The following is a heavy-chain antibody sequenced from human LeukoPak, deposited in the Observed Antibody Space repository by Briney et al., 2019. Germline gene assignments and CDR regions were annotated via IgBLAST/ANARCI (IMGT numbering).Heavy chain of an antibody. Sequence: ASVKVSCKASGYTFTSYYMHWVRQAPGQGLEWMGIINPSGGSTSYAQKFQGRVTITADESTSTAYMELSSLRSEDTAVYYCAISRDGYNLVNYFDYWGQGTLVTVSS. V-gene: IGHV1-46*01. CDR2: INPSGGST. CDR3: AISRDGYNLVNYFDY. D-gene: IGHD5-24*01. J-gene: IGHJ4*02. CDR1: GYTFTSYY.